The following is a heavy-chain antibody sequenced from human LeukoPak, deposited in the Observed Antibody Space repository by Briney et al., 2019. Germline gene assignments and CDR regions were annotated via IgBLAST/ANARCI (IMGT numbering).Heavy chain of an antibody. CDR3: ARFRRGSWFTQTFDY. CDR2: INHSGST. Sequence: PSETLSLTCAVYGGSFSGYYWSWIHQPPGKGLEWIGEINHSGSTNYNPSLKSRVTISVDTSKNQFSLKLSSVTAADTAVYYCARFRRGSWFTQTFDYWGQGTLVTVSS. J-gene: IGHJ4*02. D-gene: IGHD6-13*01. V-gene: IGHV4-34*01. CDR1: GGSFSGYY.